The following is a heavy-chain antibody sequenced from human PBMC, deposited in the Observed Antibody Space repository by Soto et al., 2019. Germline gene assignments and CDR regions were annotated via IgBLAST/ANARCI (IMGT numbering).Heavy chain of an antibody. D-gene: IGHD6-13*01. V-gene: IGHV3-33*01. CDR2: IWYDGSNK. CDR1: GFTFSSYG. CDR3: ARDRGIAAAGMRDYYYGMDV. J-gene: IGHJ6*02. Sequence: GGSLRLSCAASGFTFSSYGMHWVRQAPGKGLEWVAVIWYDGSNKYYADSVKGRFTISRDNSKNTLYLQMNSLRAEDTAVYYCARDRGIAAAGMRDYYYGMDVWGQGTTVTVSS.